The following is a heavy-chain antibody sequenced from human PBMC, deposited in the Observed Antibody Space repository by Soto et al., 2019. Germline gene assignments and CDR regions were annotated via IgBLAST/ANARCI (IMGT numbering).Heavy chain of an antibody. Sequence: EVQLLESGGGLVQPGGSLRLSCGASGFTFSDNAMTWVRQAPGKGLEWVSSISDDGDSTYYADSVKGRFTISRDNSENTLFLQMRSLGAEDTAVYYCAKSLSTAVNYGLDVWGQGTSVTVSS. CDR1: GFTFSDNA. CDR2: ISDDGDST. D-gene: IGHD2-2*01. V-gene: IGHV3-23*01. J-gene: IGHJ6*02. CDR3: AKSLSTAVNYGLDV.